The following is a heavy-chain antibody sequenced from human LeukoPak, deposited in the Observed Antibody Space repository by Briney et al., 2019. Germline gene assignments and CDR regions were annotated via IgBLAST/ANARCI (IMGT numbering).Heavy chain of an antibody. D-gene: IGHD3-16*01. CDR3: VRYLILVWTPGDDFDF. CDR2: INEDAPTI. V-gene: IGHV3-74*01. J-gene: IGHJ4*02. Sequence: PGGSLRLSCAAPGFAFSANWMHWVRQGPGKGLEWVSRINEDAPTITYADSFKGRFIISRDNSKKSLYLQMNNLRPEDTAVNYCVRYLILVWTPGDDFDFWGQGTLVIVSS. CDR1: GFAFSANW.